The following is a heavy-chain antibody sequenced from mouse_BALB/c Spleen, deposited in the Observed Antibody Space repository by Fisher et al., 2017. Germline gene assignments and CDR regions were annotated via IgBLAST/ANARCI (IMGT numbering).Heavy chain of an antibody. J-gene: IGHJ4*01. V-gene: IGHV1-39*01. CDR3: ARWVDAMDY. Sequence: KFKGKATLTVDKSSSTAYMQLKSLTSEDSAVYYCARWVDAMDYWGQGTSVTVSS. D-gene: IGHD1-1*02.